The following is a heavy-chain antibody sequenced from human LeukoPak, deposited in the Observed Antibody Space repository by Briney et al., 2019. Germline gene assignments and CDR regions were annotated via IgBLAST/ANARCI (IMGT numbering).Heavy chain of an antibody. CDR2: ISYDGSTK. V-gene: IGHV3-30*03. Sequence: GGSLRLSCAASGFTFSDYSMHWVRQAPGKGLEWVAVISYDGSTKFYADSVKGRFTVSSDNSKLYLQMNSLRAEDTAVYFCARNHGSGSYFFDYWGQGTQVTVSA. CDR1: GFTFSDYS. CDR3: ARNHGSGSYFFDY. J-gene: IGHJ4*02. D-gene: IGHD3-10*01.